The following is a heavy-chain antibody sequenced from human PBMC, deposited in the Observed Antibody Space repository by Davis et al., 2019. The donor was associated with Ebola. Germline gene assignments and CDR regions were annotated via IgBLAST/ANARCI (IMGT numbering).Heavy chain of an antibody. Sequence: GESLKISCAFSGFTFNSYAMHWVRQAPGKGLAWVAVISTDGNYKKYVDSEKGRFTISRDNFKNTVYLQMNSLRPEDTAVYYCAKDLVVADDHFDHWGQGTLVTVSS. CDR1: GFTFNSYA. V-gene: IGHV3-30*18. CDR2: ISTDGNYK. J-gene: IGHJ4*02. D-gene: IGHD6-19*01. CDR3: AKDLVVADDHFDH.